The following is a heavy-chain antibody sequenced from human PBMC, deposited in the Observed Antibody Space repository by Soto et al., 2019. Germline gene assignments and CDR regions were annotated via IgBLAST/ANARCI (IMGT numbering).Heavy chain of an antibody. Sequence: GGSLRLSCAASGFTFSSYGMHWVRQAPGKGLEWVAIIWHDGNNKYYADSVRGRSIISRDNSKNRLYLQMNSLRAEDTAVYYCASDLVGASDSYGLDVWGQGTTVTVSS. CDR1: GFTFSSYG. J-gene: IGHJ6*02. D-gene: IGHD1-26*01. V-gene: IGHV3-33*01. CDR2: IWHDGNNK. CDR3: ASDLVGASDSYGLDV.